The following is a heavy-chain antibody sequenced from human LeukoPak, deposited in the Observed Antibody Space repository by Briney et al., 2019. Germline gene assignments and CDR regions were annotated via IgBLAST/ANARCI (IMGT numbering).Heavy chain of an antibody. CDR3: ARALKGVRRRLGGTTTFEDYYYMDV. Sequence: PGGSLRLSCAASGLTFSTHWMTWVRQAPGKGLEWLANIGGDGGKKFYVDSVKGRFTISRDNADNSLYLQMNSLRVEDTAVYYCARALKGVRRRLGGTTTFEDYYYMDVWGKGTTVTISS. V-gene: IGHV3-7*01. J-gene: IGHJ6*03. CDR1: GLTFSTHW. D-gene: IGHD1-26*01. CDR2: IGGDGGKK.